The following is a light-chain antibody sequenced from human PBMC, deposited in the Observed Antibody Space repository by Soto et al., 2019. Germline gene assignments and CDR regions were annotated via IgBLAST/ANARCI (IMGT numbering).Light chain of an antibody. V-gene: IGKV1-5*03. J-gene: IGKJ1*01. Sequence: EIQMTQSPYTLSASVGDRATITCRASQSISSRLAWYQQKPGKAPKLLIYKASSLESGVPSRLSGSGSGTEFTLTISSLQPDDFATYYCQQYNSYPWTFGQVTKVEIK. CDR3: QQYNSYPWT. CDR2: KAS. CDR1: QSISSR.